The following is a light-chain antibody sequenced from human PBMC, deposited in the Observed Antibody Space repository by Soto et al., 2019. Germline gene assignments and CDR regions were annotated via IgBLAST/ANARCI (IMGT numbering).Light chain of an antibody. CDR2: HAS. J-gene: IGKJ1*01. CDR3: QQYNNWPPWT. V-gene: IGKV3-15*01. CDR1: QSVSSNY. Sequence: IVLTQSPGTLSLSPGERATLSCRASQSVSSNYLAWYQQRPGQAPRLLIYHASARATGIPARFSGSGSGTEFTLTISGLQSQDFAVYYCQQYNNWPPWTFGQGTKV.